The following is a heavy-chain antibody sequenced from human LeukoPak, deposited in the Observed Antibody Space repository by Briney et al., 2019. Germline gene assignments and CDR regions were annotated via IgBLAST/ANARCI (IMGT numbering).Heavy chain of an antibody. D-gene: IGHD6-6*01. Sequence: SQTLSLTCTVSGGSITSGIYYWTWIRQHPGKGLEWVGYISYSGSTYYNPSLKSRVTISVDTSKNQFSLNLASVTAADRAVYNCAREFEYSSSSGLFDIWGPGTMVTVSS. V-gene: IGHV4-31*03. J-gene: IGHJ3*02. CDR2: ISYSGST. CDR1: GGSITSGIYY. CDR3: AREFEYSSSSGLFDI.